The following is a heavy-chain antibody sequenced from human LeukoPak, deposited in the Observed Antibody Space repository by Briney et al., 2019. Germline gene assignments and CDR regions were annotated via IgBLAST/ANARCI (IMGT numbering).Heavy chain of an antibody. V-gene: IGHV3-11*04. J-gene: IGHJ6*03. CDR2: ISSSGSTI. CDR1: GFTFSDYY. Sequence: GGSLRLSCAASGFTFSDYYMSWIRQAPGKGLEWVLYISSSGSTIYCADSVKGRFTISRDNAKNSLYLQMNSLRAEDTAVYYCARDPKHYHYYYYMDVWGKGTTVTVSS. CDR3: ARDPKHYHYYYYMDV.